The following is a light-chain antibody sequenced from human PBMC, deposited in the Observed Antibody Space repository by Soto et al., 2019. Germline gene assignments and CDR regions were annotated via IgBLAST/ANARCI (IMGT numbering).Light chain of an antibody. CDR2: GAS. Sequence: EIVLTQAPVTLSLSPGEGATLSCKASQNINTNLGWYQQKPGQAPRLLIYGASIRATGIPDRFSASGSGTDFTLTISRLEPEDFAVYYCQQCGSSPWTFGQGTKVDI. CDR3: QQCGSSPWT. CDR1: QNINTN. J-gene: IGKJ1*01. V-gene: IGKV3-20*01.